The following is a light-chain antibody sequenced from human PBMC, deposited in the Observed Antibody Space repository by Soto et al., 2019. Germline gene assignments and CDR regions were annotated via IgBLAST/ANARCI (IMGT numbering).Light chain of an antibody. CDR3: QQYGNSAWT. Sequence: EIVLTQSPGTLSLSPGERATLSCRASQSVRSSYLAWYQQKPGQAPRLLIYGASSRATGIPDRFSGSGSTTDFTLTISRLEPEDFAVYYCQQYGNSAWTFGQGTNVEIK. J-gene: IGKJ1*01. CDR1: QSVRSSY. CDR2: GAS. V-gene: IGKV3-20*01.